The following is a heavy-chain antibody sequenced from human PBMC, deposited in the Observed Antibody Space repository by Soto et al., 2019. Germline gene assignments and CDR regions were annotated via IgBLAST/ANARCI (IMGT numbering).Heavy chain of an antibody. CDR3: ARMRAAGTFDY. Sequence: KSSETLSLTCAVYGGSIIGYYWSCIRQPAGKGLEWIGRIYSDGSTNYNPSLKSRVTMSVDTSKNQFSLKLTSMTAADTAMYYCARMRAAGTFDYWGQGTLVTVSS. CDR2: IYSDGST. D-gene: IGHD6-13*01. J-gene: IGHJ4*02. V-gene: IGHV4-59*10. CDR1: GGSIIGYY.